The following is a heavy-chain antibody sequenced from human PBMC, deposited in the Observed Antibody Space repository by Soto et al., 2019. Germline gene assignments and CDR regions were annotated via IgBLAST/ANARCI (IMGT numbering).Heavy chain of an antibody. D-gene: IGHD6-13*01. Sequence: GSGPTLVNPTQTLTLTCTFSGFSLSTSGMCVSWIRQPPGKALEWLALIDWDDDKYYSTSLKTRLTISKDTSKNQVVLTMTNMDPVDTATYYCARISRRSSWYYYYYGMDVWGQGTTVTVSS. CDR2: IDWDDDK. CDR3: ARISRRSSWYYYYYGMDV. CDR1: GFSLSTSGMC. J-gene: IGHJ6*02. V-gene: IGHV2-70*01.